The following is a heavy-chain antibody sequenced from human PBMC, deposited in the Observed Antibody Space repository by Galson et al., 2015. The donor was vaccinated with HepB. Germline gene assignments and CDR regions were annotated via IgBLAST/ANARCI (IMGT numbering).Heavy chain of an antibody. CDR2: ISYDGSNK. V-gene: IGHV3-30*04. D-gene: IGHD2-2*01. J-gene: IGHJ3*02. CDR3: ARAGIVVVATAPIGGAFDI. Sequence: SLRLSCAASRFTFNSYAMHWVRQAPGKGLEWVAVISYDGSNKYYADSVKGRFTISRDISKNTLYLQMNSLTAEDTAVYYCARAGIVVVATAPIGGAFDIWGQGTMVTVSS. CDR1: RFTFNSYA.